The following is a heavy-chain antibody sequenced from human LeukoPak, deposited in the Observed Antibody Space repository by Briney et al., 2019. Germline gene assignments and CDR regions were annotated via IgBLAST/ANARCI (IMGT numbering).Heavy chain of an antibody. D-gene: IGHD1-26*01. CDR3: ARVQWELLAFDY. Sequence: PGGSLRLSCAASGSTFSSYEMNWVRQAPGKGLEWVSYISSSGSTIYYADSVKGRFTISRDNAKNSLYLQMNSLRAEDAAVYYCARVQWELLAFDYWGQGTLVTVSS. CDR1: GSTFSSYE. CDR2: ISSSGSTI. J-gene: IGHJ4*02. V-gene: IGHV3-48*03.